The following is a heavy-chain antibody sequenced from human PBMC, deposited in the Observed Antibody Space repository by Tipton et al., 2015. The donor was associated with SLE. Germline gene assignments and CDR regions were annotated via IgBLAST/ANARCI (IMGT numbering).Heavy chain of an antibody. J-gene: IGHJ4*02. CDR1: GGSISSSSYY. V-gene: IGHV4-39*07. CDR2: IYYSGST. D-gene: IGHD3-10*01. CDR3: ARPQIKDGYYFDY. Sequence: TLSLTCTVSGGSISSSSYYWGWIRQPPGKGLEWIGGIYYSGSTYYNPSLKSRVTISVDTSKNQFSLKLSSVTAADTAVYYCARPQIKDGYYFDYWGQGTLVTVSS.